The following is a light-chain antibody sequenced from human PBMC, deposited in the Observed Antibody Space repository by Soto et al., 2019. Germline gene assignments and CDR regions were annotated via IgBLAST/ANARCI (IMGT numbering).Light chain of an antibody. CDR2: AAS. CDR1: QSVGSL. Sequence: DIQMTQSPSSLSASVGDRVTITCRTSQSVGSLLNWFQQKPGKAPKLLIYAASTLQSGAPSRFSGSGAGTDFTLIISSLQPEDFATYYCQHSSSLPYTFGQGTKVEI. CDR3: QHSSSLPYT. V-gene: IGKV1-39*01. J-gene: IGKJ2*01.